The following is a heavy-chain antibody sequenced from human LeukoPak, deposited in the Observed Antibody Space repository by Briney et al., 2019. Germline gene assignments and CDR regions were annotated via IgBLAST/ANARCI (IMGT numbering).Heavy chain of an antibody. V-gene: IGHV4-59*01. D-gene: IGHD2-15*01. Sequence: SETLSLTCTVSGGSISSYYWSWIRQPPGKGLEWIGYIYYSGSTNYNPSLKSRVTISVDTSKNQFSLKLTSVTAADTAVYYCARTMEGYCGGGSCYQYSYYMDVWGKGTTVTVSS. CDR1: GGSISSYY. CDR2: IYYSGST. J-gene: IGHJ6*03. CDR3: ARTMEGYCGGGSCYQYSYYMDV.